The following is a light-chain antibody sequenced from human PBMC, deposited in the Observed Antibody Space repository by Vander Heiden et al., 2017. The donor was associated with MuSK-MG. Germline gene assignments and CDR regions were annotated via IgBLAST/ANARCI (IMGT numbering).Light chain of an antibody. CDR3: ISYTSRSTYV. CDR2: DVS. Sequence: QSALTQPASVSGSPGQSIAISCTGTSGDVGGYNYVSWYRQHPGKAPKLMIYDVSKRPAGVANRFSGSKSGNTASLAISGLQAEDEADYYCISYTSRSTYVFGTGTKVTVL. V-gene: IGLV2-14*03. J-gene: IGLJ1*01. CDR1: SGDVGGYNY.